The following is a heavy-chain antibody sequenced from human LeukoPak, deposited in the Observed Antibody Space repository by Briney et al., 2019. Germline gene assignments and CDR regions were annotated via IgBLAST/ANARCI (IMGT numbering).Heavy chain of an antibody. J-gene: IGHJ4*02. D-gene: IGHD3-22*01. CDR2: INPNSGVT. Sequence: GASVKVSCKASGYTFTGYYMHWVRQAPGQGLEWMGWINPNSGVTNYAQKFQGRVTMTRDKSISTAYMELSRLRSDDTALYYCASARPYDSSGYYTVWGQGTLVTVSS. CDR3: ASARPYDSSGYYTV. CDR1: GYTFTGYY. V-gene: IGHV1-2*02.